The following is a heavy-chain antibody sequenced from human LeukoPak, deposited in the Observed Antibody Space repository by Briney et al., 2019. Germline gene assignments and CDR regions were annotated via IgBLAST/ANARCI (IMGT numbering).Heavy chain of an antibody. V-gene: IGHV1-2*04. Sequence: ASVKVSCKASGYTYTGDYMHWVRQAPGQWLEWMGGINPNSGGTNYAQKFQGWVTMTRDTSISTAYMELSRLRSDDTAVYYCARDPRHCSSTSCYGPFYYYGMDVWGQGSTVTVSS. CDR2: INPNSGGT. J-gene: IGHJ6*02. CDR1: GYTYTGDY. D-gene: IGHD2-2*01. CDR3: ARDPRHCSSTSCYGPFYYYGMDV.